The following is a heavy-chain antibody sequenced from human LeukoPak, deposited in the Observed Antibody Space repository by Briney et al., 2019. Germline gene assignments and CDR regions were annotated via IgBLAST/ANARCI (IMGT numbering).Heavy chain of an antibody. Sequence: GGSLRLSCAASGFTFSSYWMSWVRQAPGKGLEWVANIKQDGSGKYYVDSVKGRFTISRDNAKNSLYLQMNSLRAEDTAVYYCARDGYCGGDCYDYWGQGTLVTVSS. CDR2: IKQDGSGK. D-gene: IGHD2-21*01. J-gene: IGHJ4*02. CDR3: ARDGYCGGDCYDY. CDR1: GFTFSSYW. V-gene: IGHV3-7*01.